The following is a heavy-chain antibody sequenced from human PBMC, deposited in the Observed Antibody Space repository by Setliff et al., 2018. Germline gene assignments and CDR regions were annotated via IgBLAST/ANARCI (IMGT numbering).Heavy chain of an antibody. CDR3: ARDRTYYGSGTYTRWFDY. D-gene: IGHD3-10*01. CDR2: IFYSGDT. CDR1: GASVRSHY. J-gene: IGHJ4*02. Sequence: SETLSLTCTVSGASVRSHYWSWIRQPPGKGLEWIGFIFYSGDTKSNPSLKSRVTMSVDTSKNQFSLKLSSVTAADTAVYYCARDRTYYGSGTYTRWFDYWGQGTPVTVSS. V-gene: IGHV4-59*02.